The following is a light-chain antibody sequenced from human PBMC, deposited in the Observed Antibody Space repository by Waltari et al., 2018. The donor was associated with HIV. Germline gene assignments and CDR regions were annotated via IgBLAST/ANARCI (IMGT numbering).Light chain of an antibody. CDR1: QSLTAN. V-gene: IGKV3-15*01. Sequence: LTQSPTTLSVSPGERVTLSCRASQSLTANLAWYQQRPGQAPRLLIYGASSRATDIPARFTGSGSGTDYTLTISSLLPDDFATYYCQQYDNYPHTFGQGTKLE. CDR3: QQYDNYPHT. J-gene: IGKJ2*01. CDR2: GAS.